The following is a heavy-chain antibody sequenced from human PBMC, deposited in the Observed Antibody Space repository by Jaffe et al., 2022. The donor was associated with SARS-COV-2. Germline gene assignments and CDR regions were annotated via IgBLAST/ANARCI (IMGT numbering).Heavy chain of an antibody. CDR2: IFYSGST. CDR3: ACRHSSGYYVS. V-gene: IGHV4-59*01. D-gene: IGHD3-22*01. CDR1: GGFSDAYY. J-gene: IGHJ5*02. Sequence: QVQLQQSGPGLVKPSETLSLTCSVSGGFSDAYYWSWIRQPPGKGLEWIGYIFYSGSTDSNPSFESRVAISIDTSKRQFSLKLRSVTAADTAVYYCACRHSSGYYVSWAQGTLVTVSS.